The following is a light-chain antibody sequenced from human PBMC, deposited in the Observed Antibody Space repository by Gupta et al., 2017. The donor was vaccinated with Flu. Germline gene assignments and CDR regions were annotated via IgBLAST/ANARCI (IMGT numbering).Light chain of an antibody. CDR3: MRWTHGWS. V-gene: IGKV2-30*01. CDR1: QSLVYKNGITY. J-gene: IGKJ2*03. CDR2: EVS. Sequence: VTLGQAASISCRSSQSLVYKNGITYLTWFQQRPVQSPRRLIYEVSNRDSGVPDRFSGSGSVTDFTLKSSRVEAEDIGVYYCMRWTHGWSFGPGASLGI.